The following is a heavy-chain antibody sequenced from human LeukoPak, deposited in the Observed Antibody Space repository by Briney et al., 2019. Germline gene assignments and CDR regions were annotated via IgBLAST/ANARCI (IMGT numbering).Heavy chain of an antibody. V-gene: IGHV3-30*02. CDR2: IRYDGSNQ. D-gene: IGHD6-13*01. J-gene: IGHJ4*02. Sequence: PGGSLRLSCAASGFNFHNYGMHWVRQAPGKGLEWVAFIRYDGSNQYYADSVKGRFTISRDNSRNTLSLQMNSLSADDTAVYYCAKETGYSSPDYWGQGALVTVSS. CDR1: GFNFHNYG. CDR3: AKETGYSSPDY.